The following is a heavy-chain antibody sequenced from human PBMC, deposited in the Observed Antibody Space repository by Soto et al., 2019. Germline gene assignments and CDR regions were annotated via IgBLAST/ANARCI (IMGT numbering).Heavy chain of an antibody. CDR2: IYYSGST. CDR1: GGSISSGDYY. J-gene: IGHJ6*02. CDR3: ARVSTVTRADYYYGMDV. V-gene: IGHV4-30-4*01. D-gene: IGHD4-17*01. Sequence: QVQLQESGPGLVKPSQTLSLTCTVSGGSISSGDYYWSWIRQPPGKGLEWIGYIYYSGSTYYNPSLKSRVTISVATSKNQFSLKRSSVTAADTAVYYCARVSTVTRADYYYGMDVWGQGTTVTVSS.